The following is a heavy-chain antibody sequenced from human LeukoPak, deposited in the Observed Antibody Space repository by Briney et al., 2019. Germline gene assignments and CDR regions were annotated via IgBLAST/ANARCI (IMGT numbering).Heavy chain of an antibody. D-gene: IGHD1-26*01. Sequence: GASVKVSCKASGYTFTSYYMHWGRQAPGQGLEWMGIINPSGGSTSYAQKFQGRVTMTRDTSTSTVYMELSSLRPEDTAVYYCARFQSGTYYYYYVMDVLGQGTTVTVSS. CDR1: GYTFTSYY. CDR2: INPSGGST. J-gene: IGHJ6*02. CDR3: ARFQSGTYYYYYVMDV. V-gene: IGHV1-46*01.